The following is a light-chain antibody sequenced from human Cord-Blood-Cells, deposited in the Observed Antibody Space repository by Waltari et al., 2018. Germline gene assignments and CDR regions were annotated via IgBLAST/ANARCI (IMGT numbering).Light chain of an antibody. Sequence: EIVLTQSPGPLSLSPGERATPSCRASQSVSSSYLAWYQQKPGQAPRLLIYGASSSATGIPDRFSGSGSGTDFTLTISRLEPEDFAVYYCQQYGSSPFTFGPWTKVDIK. CDR2: GAS. CDR3: QQYGSSPFT. V-gene: IGKV3-20*01. CDR1: QSVSSSY. J-gene: IGKJ3*01.